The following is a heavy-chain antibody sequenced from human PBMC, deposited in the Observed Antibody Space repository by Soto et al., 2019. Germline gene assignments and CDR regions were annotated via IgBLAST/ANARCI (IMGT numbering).Heavy chain of an antibody. D-gene: IGHD5-12*01. V-gene: IGHV1-18*04. CDR1: GYTLTNYG. CDR3: ATDGPSNSGNLYAFDI. CDR2: VTPYKADT. Sequence: QAQLVQSGAEVKKSGASVRVSCKASGYTLTNYGVTWVRQAPGQGLEWLGRVTPYKADTNSAQNLQGRVTMATDTCTNTAYLELRSLRSDDTAVYFCATDGPSNSGNLYAFDIWGQGTMVTVSA. J-gene: IGHJ3*02.